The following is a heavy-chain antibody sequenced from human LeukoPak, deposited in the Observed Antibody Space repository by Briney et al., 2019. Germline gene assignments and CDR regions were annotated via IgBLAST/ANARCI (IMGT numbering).Heavy chain of an antibody. CDR3: ARDSLWFGELPTYYYYYGMDV. J-gene: IGHJ6*02. CDR2: IYSGGST. CDR1: GFSVSSNY. V-gene: IGHV3-66*01. Sequence: GGSLRHSCAASGFSVSSNYMSWVRQAPGKGLEWVSVIYSGGSTYYADSVKGRFTISRDNAKNSLYLQMNSLRAEDTAVYYCARDSLWFGELPTYYYYYGMDVWGQGTTVTVSS. D-gene: IGHD3-10*01.